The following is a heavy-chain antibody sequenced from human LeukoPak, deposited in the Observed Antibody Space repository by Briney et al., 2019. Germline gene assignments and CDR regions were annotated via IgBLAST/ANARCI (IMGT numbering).Heavy chain of an antibody. CDR2: ISAYNGST. Sequence: ASVKVSCKASDYTFISYGINWVRQAPGQGLEWMGWISAYNGSTNYAHKFKGRGTMTTDTSTRTAYMELWSLRSDDTAVYYCARDLYASGSYSGDYWGQGTLVTVSS. CDR3: ARDLYASGSYSGDY. D-gene: IGHD6-19*01. CDR1: DYTFISYG. V-gene: IGHV1-18*01. J-gene: IGHJ4*02.